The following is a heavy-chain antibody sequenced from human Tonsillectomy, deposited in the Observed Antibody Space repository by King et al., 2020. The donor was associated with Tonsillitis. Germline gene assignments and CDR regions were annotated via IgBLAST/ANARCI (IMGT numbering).Heavy chain of an antibody. V-gene: IGHV4-59*01. CDR2: IYYSGSS. J-gene: IGHJ4*02. CDR1: GGSISSYY. CDR3: AREDNYYFDY. D-gene: IGHD1-1*01. Sequence: MQLQESGPGLVKPSETLSLTCTVSGGSISSYYWSWIRQPPGKGLEWIGEIYYSGSSNYHPSLKSRVTISVDTSKNQFSLKLSSVTAADTAVYYCAREDNYYFDYWGQGTLVTVSS.